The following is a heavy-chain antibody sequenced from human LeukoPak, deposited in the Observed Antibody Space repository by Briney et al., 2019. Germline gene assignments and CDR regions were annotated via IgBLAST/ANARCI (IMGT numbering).Heavy chain of an antibody. D-gene: IGHD3-22*01. V-gene: IGHV3-23*01. CDR2: ISGSGGST. CDR3: AKDASYYYDSSGYYTNPAEDSDY. Sequence: GGSLRLSCAASGFTFSSYAMSWVRQAPGKGLEWVSAISGSGGSTYYADSVKGRFTISRDNSKNTLYLQMNSVRAEDTAVYYCAKDASYYYDSSGYYTNPAEDSDYWGQGTLVTVSS. CDR1: GFTFSSYA. J-gene: IGHJ4*02.